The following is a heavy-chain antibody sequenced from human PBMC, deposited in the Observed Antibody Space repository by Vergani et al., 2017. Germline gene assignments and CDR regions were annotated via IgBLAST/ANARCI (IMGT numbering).Heavy chain of an antibody. D-gene: IGHD2-2*01. Sequence: QLVESGGGWVQPGGSLRLSCVVSGFDFSSYIMNWVRQAPGKGLEWVSFVSPGTKSQSYAESVKGLFTISRDSAKNSLYLQIDSLRAEDTAVYYCAREDSSTSGRAFDSWGQGTKVTVSS. CDR1: GFDFSSYI. CDR2: VSPGTKSQ. V-gene: IGHV3-48*01. CDR3: AREDSSTSGRAFDS. J-gene: IGHJ3*01.